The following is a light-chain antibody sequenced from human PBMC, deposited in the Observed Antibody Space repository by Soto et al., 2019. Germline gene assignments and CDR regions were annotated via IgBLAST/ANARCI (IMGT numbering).Light chain of an antibody. Sequence: MVLTQSPGTLCLSPGERAAISCRASQSVSNNYLAWYQQKPGQAPRLLIYGVSNRATGIPDRFSGSGSGTDFTLTISRLEPEDFAVYYCHQRNQFGQGTRLEIK. J-gene: IGKJ5*01. CDR2: GVS. V-gene: IGKV3-20*01. CDR3: HQRNQ. CDR1: QSVSNNY.